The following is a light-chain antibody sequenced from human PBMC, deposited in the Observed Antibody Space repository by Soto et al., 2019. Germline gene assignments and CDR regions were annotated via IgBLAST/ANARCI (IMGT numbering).Light chain of an antibody. J-gene: IGKJ5*01. CDR1: QDISNY. CDR3: QQSDSLPST. Sequence: DIQMTQSPSSLSASVGDRVTITCRASQDISNYLNWYQQRPGKAPKLLIYDASNLERGVPSRFSGTRSGTHFTFAITSLQPEDVATYYYQQSDSLPSTFGQGTRLEI. CDR2: DAS. V-gene: IGKV1-33*01.